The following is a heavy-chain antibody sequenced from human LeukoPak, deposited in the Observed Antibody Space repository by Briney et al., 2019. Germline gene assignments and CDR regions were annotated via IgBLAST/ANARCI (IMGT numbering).Heavy chain of an antibody. V-gene: IGHV4-30-4*08. J-gene: IGHJ4*02. D-gene: IGHD3-3*01. Sequence: PQTLSLTCTVSGGSISRADYYWSWIRQPPGKGLEWIGYIYYSGSTYYNPSLKSRATISVDTSKNQFSLKLSSVTAADTAVYYCARDSDFWSGYYYFDYWGQGTLVTVSS. CDR3: ARDSDFWSGYYYFDY. CDR2: IYYSGST. CDR1: GGSISRADYY.